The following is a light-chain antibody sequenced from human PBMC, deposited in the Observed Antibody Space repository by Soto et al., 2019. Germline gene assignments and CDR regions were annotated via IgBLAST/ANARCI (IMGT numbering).Light chain of an antibody. CDR2: KAS. J-gene: IGKJ1*01. Sequence: DIQMTQSPSTLSASVGDRVTITCRASQSISSYLAWYQQKPGKAPKLLIYKASSLESGVPSRFSGSGSGTELPLTITSLQPDDFATYYCQQYNSYSPWTFGQGTKVEIK. CDR3: QQYNSYSPWT. V-gene: IGKV1-5*03. CDR1: QSISSY.